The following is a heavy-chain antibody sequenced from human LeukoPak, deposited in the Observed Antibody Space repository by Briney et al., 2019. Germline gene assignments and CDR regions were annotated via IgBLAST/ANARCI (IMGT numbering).Heavy chain of an antibody. CDR2: MNPNSGNT. J-gene: IGHJ6*02. CDR1: GYTFTSYD. Sequence: ASVKVSCKASGYTFTSYDINWVRQATGQGLEWMGWMNPNSGNTGYAQKFQGRVTKTRNTSISTAYMELSSLRSEDTAVYYCARVLGSAWIQLWLPYYYGMDVWGQGTTVTVSS. D-gene: IGHD5-18*01. CDR3: ARVLGSAWIQLWLPYYYGMDV. V-gene: IGHV1-8*01.